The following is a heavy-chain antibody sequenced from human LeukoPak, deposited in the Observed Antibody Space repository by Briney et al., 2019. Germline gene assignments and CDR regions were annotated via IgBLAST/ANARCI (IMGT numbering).Heavy chain of an antibody. CDR3: TTGIGNYYYY. CDR2: ISGSGGST. V-gene: IGHV3-23*01. D-gene: IGHD1-14*01. CDR1: GFTFSSQT. Sequence: GGSLRLSCAASGFTFSSQTMSWVRQAPGKGLEWVSSISGSGGSTYYADSVKGRFTISRDNAKNTLYLQMDSLRAEDTAVYYCTTGIGNYYYYWGQGTLVTVAS. J-gene: IGHJ4*02.